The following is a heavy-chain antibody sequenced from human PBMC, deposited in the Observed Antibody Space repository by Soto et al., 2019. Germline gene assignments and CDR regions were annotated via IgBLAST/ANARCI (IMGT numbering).Heavy chain of an antibody. CDR2: INHSGST. CDR3: ARGAQDIVVVPAALSYWFDP. CDR1: GGSFSGYY. J-gene: IGHJ5*02. Sequence: QVQLQQWGAGLLKPSETLSLTCAVYGGSFSGYYWSWIRQPPGKGLDWIGEINHSGSTNYNPSLKSRVTISVDTSKNQFSLKLSSVTAADTAVYYCARGAQDIVVVPAALSYWFDPWGQGTLVTVSS. D-gene: IGHD2-2*01. V-gene: IGHV4-34*01.